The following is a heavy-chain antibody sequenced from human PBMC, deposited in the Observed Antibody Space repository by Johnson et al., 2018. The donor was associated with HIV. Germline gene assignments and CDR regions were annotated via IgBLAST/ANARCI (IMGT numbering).Heavy chain of an antibody. CDR3: ARVGGRAMIVGGTDAFDI. CDR2: ISSGGSTK. CDR1: GFTFSDYY. Sequence: QMQLVESGGGLVKPGGSLRLSCAASGFTFSDYYMRWIRLAPGKGLEWVSYISSGGSTKYYTDSVKGRFTISRDNAKKPLYLLMNSLRVEDTAVYYCARVGGRAMIVGGTDAFDIWGQGTMVTVSS. D-gene: IGHD3-22*01. V-gene: IGHV3-11*04. J-gene: IGHJ3*02.